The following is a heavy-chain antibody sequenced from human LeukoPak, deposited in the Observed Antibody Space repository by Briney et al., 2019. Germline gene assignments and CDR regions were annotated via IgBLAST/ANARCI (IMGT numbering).Heavy chain of an antibody. V-gene: IGHV4-61*01. D-gene: IGHD5-12*01. Sequence: SETLSLTCTLSGGSVSSGSYYWGWVRQPPGRGLEWVGYIYYSGSTNYNPSLKSRVTISVDTSKNQFSLKLSSVTAADTAVYYCASGYSGYDDAFDIWGQGTMVTVSS. CDR2: IYYSGST. CDR1: GGSVSSGSYY. J-gene: IGHJ3*02. CDR3: ASGYSGYDDAFDI.